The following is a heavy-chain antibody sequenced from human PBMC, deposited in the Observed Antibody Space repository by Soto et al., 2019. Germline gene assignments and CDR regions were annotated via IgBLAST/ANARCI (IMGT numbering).Heavy chain of an antibody. D-gene: IGHD3-10*01. CDR2: ISYSGTTI. CDR1: GFPFSSFS. Sequence: EVQLVESGGGLVQPGGSLRLSCAASGFPFSSFSMNWVRQPPGQGLEWISYISYSGTTIYYADSVKGRFTISRDDAKNSRYLQRSSLGAEDAAVYYCVRGFHNDYWGQGTLVTVSS. V-gene: IGHV3-48*01. CDR3: VRGFHNDY. J-gene: IGHJ4*02.